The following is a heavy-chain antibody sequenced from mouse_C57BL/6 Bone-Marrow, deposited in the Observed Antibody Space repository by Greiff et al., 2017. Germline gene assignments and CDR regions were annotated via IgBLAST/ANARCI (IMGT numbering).Heavy chain of an antibody. V-gene: IGHV14-4*01. CDR1: GFNIKDDY. CDR2: IDPENGDT. Sequence: VQLQQSGAELVRPGASVKLSCTASGFNIKDDYMHWVKQRPEQGLEWIGWIDPENGDTEYASKFQGKATITADTSSTPAYLQLRSLTSEYTAVYYCTTGYIDVWGTGTTVTVSS. CDR3: TTGYIDV. J-gene: IGHJ1*03.